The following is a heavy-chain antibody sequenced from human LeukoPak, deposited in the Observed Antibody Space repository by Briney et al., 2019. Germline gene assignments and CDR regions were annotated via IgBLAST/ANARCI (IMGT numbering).Heavy chain of an antibody. CDR2: IVVGSGNT. D-gene: IGHD3-10*01. CDR1: GFTFTSSA. CDR3: ARRYYYGSGTSDY. V-gene: IGHV1-58*02. J-gene: IGHJ4*02. Sequence: SVKVSCKASGFTFTSSAMQWVRQARGQRLEWIGWIVVGSGNTNYAQKSQERVTITRDMSTSTAYMELSSLRSEDTAVYYCARRYYYGSGTSDYWGQGTLVTVSS.